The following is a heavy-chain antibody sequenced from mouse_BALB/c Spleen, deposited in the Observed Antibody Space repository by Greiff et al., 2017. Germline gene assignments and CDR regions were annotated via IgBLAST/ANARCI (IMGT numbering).Heavy chain of an antibody. CDR1: GYAFSSYW. D-gene: IGHD1-2*01. J-gene: IGHJ4*01. CDR3: ARSGTTATAMDY. Sequence: VQLQQSGAELVRPGSSVKISCTASGYAFSSYWMNWVKQRPGQGRGGIGQIYPGDGDTNYNGKFKGKATLTADKSSSTAYMQLSSLTSEASAVYFCARSGTTATAMDYWGQGTSVTVSS. V-gene: IGHV1-80*01. CDR2: IYPGDGDT.